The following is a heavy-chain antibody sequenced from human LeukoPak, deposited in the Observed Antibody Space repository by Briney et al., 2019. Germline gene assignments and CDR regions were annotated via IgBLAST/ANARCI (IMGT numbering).Heavy chain of an antibody. CDR3: ARVTRGGYDGYFDY. CDR1: GFTLSSYA. Sequence: GGSLRLSCAASGFTLSSYAMSWVRQGPGKGLEWVSAISVSGNTYHADSVKGRFTISRDNAKNSLYLQMNSLRAEDTAVYYCARVTRGGYDGYFDYWGQGTLVTVSS. V-gene: IGHV3-23*01. CDR2: ISVSGNT. D-gene: IGHD5-12*01. J-gene: IGHJ4*02.